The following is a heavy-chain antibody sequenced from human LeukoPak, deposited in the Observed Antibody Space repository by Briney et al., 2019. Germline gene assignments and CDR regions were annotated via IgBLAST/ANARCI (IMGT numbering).Heavy chain of an antibody. Sequence: ASVKVSCKTSGYSFTAFYIHWVRQAPGQGLEWMGWIHPRRGDTSYAQKFQGRVTMTRDTSITTAFMELSTLKSDDTAVYYCSTRRGYNFGSDSWGQGTLVTVSS. V-gene: IGHV1-2*02. CDR3: STRRGYNFGSDS. D-gene: IGHD5-18*01. CDR2: IHPRRGDT. J-gene: IGHJ4*02. CDR1: GYSFTAFY.